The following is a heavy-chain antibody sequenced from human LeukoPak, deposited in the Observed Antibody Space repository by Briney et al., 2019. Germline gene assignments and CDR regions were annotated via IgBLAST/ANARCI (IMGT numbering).Heavy chain of an antibody. CDR3: ARNRDTSGYIY. J-gene: IGHJ4*02. V-gene: IGHV3-66*02. CDR1: GLTVSSNY. CDR2: VYSGGDT. Sequence: GGSLRLSCAASGLTVSSNYMSWVRQSPGKGLEWVSVVYSGGDTYYTDSVKGRFTISRDNSKNTVYLQMNSLRAEDTAVYYCARNRDTSGYIYWGQGTLVTVSS. D-gene: IGHD3-22*01.